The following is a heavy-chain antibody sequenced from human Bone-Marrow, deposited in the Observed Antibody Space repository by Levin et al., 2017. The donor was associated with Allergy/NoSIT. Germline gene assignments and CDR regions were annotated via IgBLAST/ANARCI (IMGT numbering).Heavy chain of an antibody. Sequence: SQTLSLTCAISGDSVSSNSAAWNWIRQSPSRGLEWLGRTYYRSEWYNDYAESVKSRITINPDTSKNQFSLQLNSVTPEDTAVYYCARVKHSNSHLGTYYFDYWGQGTLVTVSS. CDR2: TYYRSEWYN. J-gene: IGHJ4*02. CDR3: ARVKHSNSHLGTYYFDY. V-gene: IGHV6-1*01. D-gene: IGHD2-2*01. CDR1: GDSVSSNSAA.